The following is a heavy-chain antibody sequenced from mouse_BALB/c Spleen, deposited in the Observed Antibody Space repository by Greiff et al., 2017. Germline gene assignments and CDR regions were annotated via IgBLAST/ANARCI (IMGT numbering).Heavy chain of an antibody. CDR2: IDPANGNT. J-gene: IGHJ1*01. Sequence: LQESGAELVKPGASVKLSCTASGFNIKDTYMHWVKQRPEQGLEWIGRIDPANGNTKYDPKFQGKATITADPSSNTAYLQLSSLTSEDTAVYYCSIGGSYWYFDVWGAGTTVTVSA. CDR1: GFNIKDTY. D-gene: IGHD1-1*02. V-gene: IGHV14-3*02. CDR3: SIGGSYWYFDV.